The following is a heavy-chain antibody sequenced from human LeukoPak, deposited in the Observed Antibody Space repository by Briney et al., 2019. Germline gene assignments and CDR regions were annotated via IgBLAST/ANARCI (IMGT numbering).Heavy chain of an antibody. V-gene: IGHV3-23*01. CDR1: GFTFSDSG. CDR2: ITGNGVNT. J-gene: IGHJ6*03. D-gene: IGHD2/OR15-2a*01. CDR3: AKVGNTFTFYMDL. Sequence: QTGGSLRLSCVGSGFTFSDSGLSWVRQTPGQGLEWVSTITGNGVNTYYADPVRGRFTISRDNSRDTLSLQMNSLRDDDTAVYYCAKVGNTFTFYMDLWGKGTTVIISS.